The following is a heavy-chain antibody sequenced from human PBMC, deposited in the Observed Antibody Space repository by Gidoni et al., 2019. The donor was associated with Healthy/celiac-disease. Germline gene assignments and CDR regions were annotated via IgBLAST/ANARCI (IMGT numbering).Heavy chain of an antibody. J-gene: IGHJ4*02. CDR2: ILAYNGNT. CDR1: GYTLTSYG. D-gene: IGHD2-15*01. V-gene: IGHV1-18*01. Sequence: VQLVQSGAEVKKPGASVKVSCKASGYTLTSYGISWVGHAPGQGLEWMGWILAYNGNTNYAQKLQGRVNMTTETSTSTAYMELRSLRSDDTAVYYGARDHSVVVLPRGVFDYWGQGTLVTVSS. CDR3: ARDHSVVVLPRGVFDY.